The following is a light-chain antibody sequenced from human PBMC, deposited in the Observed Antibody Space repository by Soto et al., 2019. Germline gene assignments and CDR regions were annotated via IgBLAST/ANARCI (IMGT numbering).Light chain of an antibody. Sequence: DTQLTQSPSFLSASVGVSVTIACRASQDVSRSVGWYQQKTGTAPKLLISAASTLNSGVPSRFSGSGSGTDFTLTISSLQPEDFATYYCQQLWTYPLTFGGGTKVEI. CDR1: QDVSRS. CDR3: QQLWTYPLT. J-gene: IGKJ4*01. V-gene: IGKV1-9*01. CDR2: AAS.